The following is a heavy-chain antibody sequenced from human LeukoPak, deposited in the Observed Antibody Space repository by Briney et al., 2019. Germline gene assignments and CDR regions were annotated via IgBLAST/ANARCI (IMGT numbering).Heavy chain of an antibody. CDR3: AREGNDDSSGYSLDY. CDR1: GGSFSGYY. D-gene: IGHD3-22*01. CDR2: INHSGST. Sequence: SETLSLTCAVYGGSFSGYYWNWIRQPPGKGLEWIGEINHSGSTNYNPSLKSRVTISVDTSKNQFSLKLSSVTAADTAVYYCAREGNDDSSGYSLDYWGQGTLVTVSS. J-gene: IGHJ4*02. V-gene: IGHV4-34*01.